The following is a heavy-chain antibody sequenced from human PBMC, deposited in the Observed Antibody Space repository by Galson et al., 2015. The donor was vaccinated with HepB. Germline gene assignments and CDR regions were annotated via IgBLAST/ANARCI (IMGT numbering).Heavy chain of an antibody. CDR2: ISTYSGDT. Sequence: SVKVSCKVPGYTFTTYGMSWVRQAPGQGLGWMGWISTYSGDTNYAQKFQGRVTMTTDTSTSTAFMELRSLRSDDTAVYYCARDKDYLFDYWGQGTLVTVSS. V-gene: IGHV1-18*04. CDR1: GYTFTTYG. J-gene: IGHJ4*02. CDR3: ARDKDYLFDY. D-gene: IGHD2/OR15-2a*01.